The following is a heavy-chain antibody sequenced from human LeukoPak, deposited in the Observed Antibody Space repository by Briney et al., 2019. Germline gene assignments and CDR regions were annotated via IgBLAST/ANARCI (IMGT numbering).Heavy chain of an antibody. CDR3: AREISGPLAAAGGYYYYYMDV. J-gene: IGHJ6*03. CDR2: ISSSSSYI. CDR1: GFTFSDYY. D-gene: IGHD6-13*01. Sequence: GGSLRLSCAASGFTFSDYYMGWVRQAPGKGLEWVSSISSSSSYIYYVDSVKGRFTISRDNAKNSLYLQMNSLRAEDTAVYYCAREISGPLAAAGGYYYYYMDVWGKGTTVTISS. V-gene: IGHV3-21*01.